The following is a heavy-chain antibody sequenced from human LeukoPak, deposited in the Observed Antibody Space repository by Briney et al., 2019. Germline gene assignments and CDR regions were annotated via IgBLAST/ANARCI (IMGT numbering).Heavy chain of an antibody. J-gene: IGHJ4*02. CDR2: IRSSSSYI. CDR1: GFTFSSYT. V-gene: IGHV3-21*01. CDR3: ARGIDDYIWGSPIDY. Sequence: GGSLRLSCAASGFTFSSYTMNWVRQAPGKGLEWVSSIRSSSSYIYYADSLKGRFTTSRDNAKNSVYLQMNSLRPEDTAVYYCARGIDDYIWGSPIDYWGQGTLVTVSS. D-gene: IGHD3-16*01.